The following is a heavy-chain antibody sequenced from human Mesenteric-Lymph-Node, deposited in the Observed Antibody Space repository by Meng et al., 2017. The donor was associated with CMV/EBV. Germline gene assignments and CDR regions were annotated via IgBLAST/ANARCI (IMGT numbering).Heavy chain of an antibody. CDR2: IYYSGST. CDR1: GGSISINSYY. D-gene: IGHD3-3*01. CDR3: ARLIGGVFWSDLKGMDV. V-gene: IGHV4-39*07. Sequence: SETLSLTCTVSGGSISINSYYWAWIRQPPGKGLEWLGSIYYSGSTYYNPSLKSRVTISVDTSKNQFSLKLTSVTAADTAVYSCARLIGGVFWSDLKGMDVWGQGTTVTVSS. J-gene: IGHJ6*02.